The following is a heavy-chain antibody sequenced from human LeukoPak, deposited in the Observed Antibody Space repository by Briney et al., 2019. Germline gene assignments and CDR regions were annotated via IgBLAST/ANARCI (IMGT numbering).Heavy chain of an antibody. Sequence: GGSLRLSCAASGFTFSSYAMHWVRQAPGKGLEWVAVISYDGSNKYYADSVKGRFTISRDNSKNTLYLQMNSLKTEDTAVYYCTTASISFGWFDPWGQGTLVTVSS. J-gene: IGHJ5*02. CDR2: ISYDGSNK. D-gene: IGHD3-10*01. V-gene: IGHV3-30-3*01. CDR3: TTASISFGWFDP. CDR1: GFTFSSYA.